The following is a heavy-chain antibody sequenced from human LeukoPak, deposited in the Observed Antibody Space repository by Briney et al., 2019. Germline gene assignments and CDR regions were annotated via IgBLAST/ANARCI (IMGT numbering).Heavy chain of an antibody. Sequence: SQTLSLTCGISGDSVSSNSAAWGWIRQSPSRGLEWLGRTYYRSKWYTEYAVSVKSRIIINPDTSKNQFSLQLNSVTPEDTAVYYCVSRRYDCWGQGTLVTVSP. V-gene: IGHV6-1*01. CDR3: VSRRYDC. D-gene: IGHD5/OR15-5a*01. J-gene: IGHJ4*02. CDR1: GDSVSSNSAA. CDR2: TYYRSKWYT.